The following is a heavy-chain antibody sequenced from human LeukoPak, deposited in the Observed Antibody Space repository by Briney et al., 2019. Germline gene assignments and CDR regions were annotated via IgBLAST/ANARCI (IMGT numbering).Heavy chain of an antibody. J-gene: IGHJ4*02. CDR1: GYTFTSYY. D-gene: IGHD6-13*01. Sequence: ASVKVSCKASGYTFTSYYMHWVRQAPGQGLEWMGIINPSGGSTSYAQKFQGRVTMTRDTSTSTVYMELSSLRSEDAAVYYCARVAAAGTRLDYWGQGTLVTVSS. V-gene: IGHV1-46*01. CDR3: ARVAAAGTRLDY. CDR2: INPSGGST.